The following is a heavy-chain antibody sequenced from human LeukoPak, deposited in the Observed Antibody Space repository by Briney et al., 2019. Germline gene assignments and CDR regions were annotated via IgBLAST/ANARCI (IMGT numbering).Heavy chain of an antibody. Sequence: ASVKVSCKASGYTFNGYYMHWVRQAPGQGLEWMGWINPNSGGTNYAQKFQGRVTMTRDTSISTAYMELSRLRSDDTAVYYCARGPLLRYFDWLRRYYFDYWGQGTLVTVSS. D-gene: IGHD3-9*01. J-gene: IGHJ4*02. CDR2: INPNSGGT. CDR1: GYTFNGYY. V-gene: IGHV1-2*02. CDR3: ARGPLLRYFDWLRRYYFDY.